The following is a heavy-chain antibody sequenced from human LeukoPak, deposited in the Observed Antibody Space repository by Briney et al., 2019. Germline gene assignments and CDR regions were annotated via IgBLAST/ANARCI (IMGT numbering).Heavy chain of an antibody. CDR3: AREHKSYGDYPYYFDS. Sequence: SETLSLTCTVSSDSLSSGDYYWSWIRQPAGTGLEFIGYINKKGGTFYNPPLKSRVSISIDTSKKQFSLKLTSVTAADTAVYFCAREHKSYGDYPYYFDSWGQGTLVTVSS. CDR1: SDSLSSGDYY. CDR2: INKKGGT. D-gene: IGHD4-17*01. J-gene: IGHJ4*02. V-gene: IGHV4-30-4*01.